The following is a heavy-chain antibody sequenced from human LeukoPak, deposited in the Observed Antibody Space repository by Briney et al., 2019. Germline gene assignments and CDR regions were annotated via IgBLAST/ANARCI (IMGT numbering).Heavy chain of an antibody. D-gene: IGHD6-19*01. Sequence: GGSLRLSCAASGFTFSSSAMNWVRQAPGKGLEWVSAISGSGRRTYYADSVKGRFSISRDNSRNTLYLQMNSLRAEDTAVYYCAKEGWDISDWYGKFDYWGQGTLVTVSS. J-gene: IGHJ4*02. CDR2: ISGSGRRT. CDR1: GFTFSSSA. CDR3: AKEGWDISDWYGKFDY. V-gene: IGHV3-23*01.